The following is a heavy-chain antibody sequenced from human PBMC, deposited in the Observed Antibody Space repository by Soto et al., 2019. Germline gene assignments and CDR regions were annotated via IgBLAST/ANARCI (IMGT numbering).Heavy chain of an antibody. Sequence: QVTLKESGPVLVKPTETLTLRCTVSGLSITDSEMGVSWIRQPPGQPLEWLAHIDSSGEKSYRTFLKSRLAISKDTSKSQIVLTMTNMDPADTATYYCARRHQAVAVSPWFDPWGQGIPVTVSS. V-gene: IGHV2-26*01. CDR1: GLSITDSEMG. CDR2: IDSSGEK. CDR3: ARRHQAVAVSPWFDP. D-gene: IGHD6-19*01. J-gene: IGHJ5*02.